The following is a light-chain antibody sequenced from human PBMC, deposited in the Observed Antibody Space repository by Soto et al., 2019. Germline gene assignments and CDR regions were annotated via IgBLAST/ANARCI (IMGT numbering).Light chain of an antibody. V-gene: IGKV3-15*01. CDR3: QQYNNWPPLT. J-gene: IGKJ4*01. CDR1: QSVSSN. CDR2: GVS. Sequence: MSQSPATLSVSPGESATLSCRASQSVSSNLAWYQQKPGQAPRLLIYGVSTRATGIPARLSGSGSETKFTLTISSLQSEDFAVYYCQQYNNWPPLTFGGGTKVDI.